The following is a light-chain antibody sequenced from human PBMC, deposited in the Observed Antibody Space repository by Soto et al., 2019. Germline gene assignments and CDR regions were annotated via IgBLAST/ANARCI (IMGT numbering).Light chain of an antibody. J-gene: IGKJ3*01. CDR3: QQRSNWLIT. Sequence: EIVLTQSPATLSLFPGERATLSCRASQSVSSYLAWYQQKPGQAPRLLIYDATNGATGIPARFSGSGSGTDFTLTISSLEPEDFAVYYCQQRSNWLITFGPGTKVDIK. V-gene: IGKV3-11*01. CDR2: DAT. CDR1: QSVSSY.